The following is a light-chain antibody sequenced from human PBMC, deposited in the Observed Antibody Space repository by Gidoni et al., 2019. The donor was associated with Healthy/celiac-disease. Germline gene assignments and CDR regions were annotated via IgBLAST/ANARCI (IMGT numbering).Light chain of an antibody. CDR3: QQYNNCPMYT. J-gene: IGKJ2*01. Sequence: EIVLTQSPATLSVSPGERATRTCRASQSVSSNLAWYQQQPGQAPRLLLYGASTRATGIPARFSGSGSWTEFSLTISSLQSEDFSVYYCQQYNNCPMYTFGQGTKLEIK. CDR1: QSVSSN. V-gene: IGKV3D-15*01. CDR2: GAS.